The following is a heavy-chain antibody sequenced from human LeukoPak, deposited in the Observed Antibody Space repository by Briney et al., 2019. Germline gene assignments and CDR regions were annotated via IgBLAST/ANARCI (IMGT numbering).Heavy chain of an antibody. CDR2: INPNSGGT. CDR3: AREEPYGDYLSSWFDP. D-gene: IGHD4-17*01. CDR1: GYTFTGYY. Sequence: ASVKVSCKASGYTFTGYYMHWVRQAPGQGLEWMGWINPNSGGTNYAQKFQGRVTMTRDTSISTAYMELSRLRSDDTAVYYCAREEPYGDYLSSWFDPWGQGALVTVSS. J-gene: IGHJ5*02. V-gene: IGHV1-2*02.